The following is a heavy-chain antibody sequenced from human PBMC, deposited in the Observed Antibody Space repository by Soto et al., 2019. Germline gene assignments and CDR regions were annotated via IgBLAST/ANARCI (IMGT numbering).Heavy chain of an antibody. CDR1: GFTFSNAW. Sequence: GGSLRLSCAASGFTFSNAWMNWVRQAPGKGLEWVGRIKSKTDGGTTDYAAPVKGRFTISRDDSKNTLYLQMNSLKTEDTAVYYCTTPPPIPTSQLLWFGGLWGQGTTVTVSS. V-gene: IGHV3-15*07. J-gene: IGHJ6*02. CDR3: TTPPPIPTSQLLWFGGL. D-gene: IGHD3-10*01. CDR2: IKSKTDGGTT.